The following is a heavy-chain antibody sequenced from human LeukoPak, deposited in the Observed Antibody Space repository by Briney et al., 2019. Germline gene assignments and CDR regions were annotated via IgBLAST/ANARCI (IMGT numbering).Heavy chain of an antibody. Sequence: GGSLRLSCAASGFTFSSYAMSWVRQAPGKGLEWVSAISGSGGSTYYADSVKGRFTISRDNSKNTLYLQMNSLRADDTAVYYCAKVSSFWSGPLNYWGQGTLVTVSS. V-gene: IGHV3-23*01. CDR1: GFTFSSYA. CDR3: AKVSSFWSGPLNY. J-gene: IGHJ4*02. D-gene: IGHD3-3*01. CDR2: ISGSGGST.